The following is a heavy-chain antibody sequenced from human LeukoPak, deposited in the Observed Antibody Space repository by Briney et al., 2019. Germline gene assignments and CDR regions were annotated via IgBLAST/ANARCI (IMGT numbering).Heavy chain of an antibody. Sequence: AGGSLRLSCAASGFTFSSYSMNWVRQAPGKGLEWVSYINSSSSTIYYADSVKGRFTITRDNAKNTLYLKMNSLRAEDTAVYYCARSVRWFGAYYFDYWGQGTLVTVSS. D-gene: IGHD3-10*01. V-gene: IGHV3-48*01. CDR3: ARSVRWFGAYYFDY. CDR2: INSSSSTI. CDR1: GFTFSSYS. J-gene: IGHJ4*02.